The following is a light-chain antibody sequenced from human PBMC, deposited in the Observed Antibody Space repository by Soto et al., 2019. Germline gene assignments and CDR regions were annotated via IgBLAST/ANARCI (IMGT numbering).Light chain of an antibody. CDR2: QVS. J-gene: IGKJ1*01. CDR1: QSLVHSSGNTY. Sequence: DVVMTQSPLSLPVTLGQPASISCRSSQSLVHSSGNTYLNWFLQRPGHSPRRLIYQVSNRDSGVPDRFSGSGSGIEFTMTISRVEADDVAVYYCMQGTYCPWTFGQGTRVDIK. CDR3: MQGTYCPWT. V-gene: IGKV2-30*02.